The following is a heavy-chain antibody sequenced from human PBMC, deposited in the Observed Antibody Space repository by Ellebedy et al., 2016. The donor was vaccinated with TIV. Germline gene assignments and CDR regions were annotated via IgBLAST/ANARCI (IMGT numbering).Heavy chain of an antibody. D-gene: IGHD2-21*02. Sequence: GESLKIPCDASGFSFRTYGMHWVRQAPGKGLEWVAVIWYDGSGELYADSVKGRFTISRDAAKNTLHLHTNNLRVEDTAVYYCARDYGGDSGWLDYWGQGTLVIVSS. V-gene: IGHV3-33*01. CDR2: IWYDGSGE. CDR3: ARDYGGDSGWLDY. CDR1: GFSFRTYG. J-gene: IGHJ4*02.